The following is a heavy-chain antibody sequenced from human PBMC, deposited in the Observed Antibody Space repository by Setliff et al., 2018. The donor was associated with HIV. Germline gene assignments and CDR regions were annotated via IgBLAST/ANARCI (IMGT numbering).Heavy chain of an antibody. CDR1: GGSISNYY. V-gene: IGHV4-59*01. CDR2: IYYSGSP. Sequence: PAETLSLTCTVSGGSISNYYWSWIRQPPGKELEWIGYIYYSGSPNYNPSLKSRVTISVDTSKNQFSLNLSSVTAADTAVYYCARATTTPIAGMLAPPPDYWGQGTLVTVPS. CDR3: ARATTTPIAGMLAPPPDY. J-gene: IGHJ4*02. D-gene: IGHD6-13*01.